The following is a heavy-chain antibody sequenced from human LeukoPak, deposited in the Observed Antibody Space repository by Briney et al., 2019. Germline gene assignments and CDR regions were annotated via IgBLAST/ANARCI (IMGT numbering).Heavy chain of an antibody. CDR1: GFTFSNFW. Sequence: PGGSLRLSCAASGFTFSNFWMHWVRQVPGKGLVWVARINSDGSATNYADSVKGRFTISRDNAKNTLYLQMNGLRADATAVYYCVRVGGTYSPLNYWGQGTLVTVSS. V-gene: IGHV3-74*01. CDR2: INSDGSAT. CDR3: VRVGGTYSPLNY. D-gene: IGHD1-26*01. J-gene: IGHJ4*02.